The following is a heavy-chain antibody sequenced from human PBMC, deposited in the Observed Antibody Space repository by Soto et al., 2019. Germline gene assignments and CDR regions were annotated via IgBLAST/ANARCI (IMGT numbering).Heavy chain of an antibody. D-gene: IGHD5-18*01. CDR2: IYYSGST. CDR3: ARSGYSYGFQYYFDY. CDR1: GGSISSSSYY. V-gene: IGHV4-39*01. Sequence: SETLSLTCTVSGGSISSSSYYWGWIRQPPGKGLERIGSIYYSGSTYYNPSLKSRVTISVDTSKNQFSLKLSSVTAADTAVYYCARSGYSYGFQYYFDYWGQGTLVTVSS. J-gene: IGHJ4*02.